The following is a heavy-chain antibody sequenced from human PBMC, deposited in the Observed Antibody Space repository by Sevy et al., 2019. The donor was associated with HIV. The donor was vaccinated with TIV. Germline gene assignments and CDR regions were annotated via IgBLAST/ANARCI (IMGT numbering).Heavy chain of an antibody. CDR2: INPDGSKI. CDR1: AINIRDYW. Sequence: GGSLRLSCEASAINIRDYWMNWVRQAPGKGLEWVANINPDGSKIYYADSVKGRFTISRDSAKNSVFLQMTSLRAEDTAMYYCVREVGGSGSKWGQGTLVTVSS. CDR3: VREVGGSGSK. J-gene: IGHJ4*02. V-gene: IGHV3-7*05. D-gene: IGHD3-10*01.